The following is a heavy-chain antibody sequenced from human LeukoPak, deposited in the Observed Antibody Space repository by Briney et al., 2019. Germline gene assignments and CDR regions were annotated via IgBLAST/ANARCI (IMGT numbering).Heavy chain of an antibody. V-gene: IGHV4-39*07. J-gene: IGHJ1*01. CDR2: IYYSGTT. D-gene: IGHD2-8*01. CDR3: ASTPGTNWDQYFQH. Sequence: SETLSLTCTVSGGSIGSSDSFWGWIRQPPGKGLEWIGSIYYSGTTYYNPSLKSRLTISVDTSKNHFSLKLTSVTAADTAVYYCASTPGTNWDQYFQHWGQGTLVTVSS. CDR1: GGSIGSSDSF.